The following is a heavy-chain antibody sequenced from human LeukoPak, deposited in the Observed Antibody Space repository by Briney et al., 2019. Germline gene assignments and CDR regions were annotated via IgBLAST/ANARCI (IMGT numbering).Heavy chain of an antibody. D-gene: IGHD2-21*02. V-gene: IGHV1-46*01. J-gene: IGHJ2*01. Sequence: GASVKVSCKASGYTFTSYYMHWVRQAPGQGLEWMGIINPSGGSTSYAQKFQGRVTMTRDTSTSTVYMELSSPRSEDTAVYYCARSAYCGGDCPPFDYWYFDLWGRGTLVTVSS. CDR1: GYTFTSYY. CDR2: INPSGGST. CDR3: ARSAYCGGDCPPFDYWYFDL.